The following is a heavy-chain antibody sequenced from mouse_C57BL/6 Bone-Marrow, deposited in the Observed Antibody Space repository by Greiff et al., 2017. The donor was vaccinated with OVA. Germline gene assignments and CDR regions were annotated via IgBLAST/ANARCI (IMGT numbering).Heavy chain of an antibody. Sequence: VHVKQSGPVLVKPGASVKMSCKASGYTFTDYYMNWVKQSHGKSLEWIGVINPYNGGTSYNQKFKGKATLTVDKSSSTAYMELNSLTSEDSAVYYCARPYYGSNFYFDYWGQGTTLTVSS. CDR1: GYTFTDYY. V-gene: IGHV1-19*01. D-gene: IGHD1-1*01. CDR3: ARPYYGSNFYFDY. CDR2: INPYNGGT. J-gene: IGHJ2*01.